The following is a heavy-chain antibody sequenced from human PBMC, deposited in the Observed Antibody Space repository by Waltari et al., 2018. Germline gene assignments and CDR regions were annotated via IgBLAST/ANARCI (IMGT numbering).Heavy chain of an antibody. J-gene: IGHJ4*02. Sequence: QVQLVQSGAEVKKPGASVKVSCKVSGYTLTELSMHWVRQAPGKGLEWVAVIWYDGSNKYYADSGKGRFTISRDNSKNTLYLQMNSLRAEDTAVYYCARDLESRDGPGYWGQGTLVTVSS. V-gene: IGHV3-33*01. CDR1: GYTLTELS. CDR3: ARDLESRDGPGY. CDR2: IWYDGSNK. D-gene: IGHD2-2*01.